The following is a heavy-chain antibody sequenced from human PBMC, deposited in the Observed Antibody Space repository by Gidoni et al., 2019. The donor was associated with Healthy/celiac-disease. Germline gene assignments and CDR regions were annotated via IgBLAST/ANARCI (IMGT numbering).Heavy chain of an antibody. D-gene: IGHD6-13*01. CDR3: ARWGEPQQLVPYYYGMDV. J-gene: IGHJ6*02. Sequence: QVQLVESGGGVVQPGRSLRLSCAAAGFPFSSDGMHWVRQVPGKGLVGVAVIWYEGSNKYYADSVKGRFTISRDNSKNTLYLQMNSLRAEDTAVYYCARWGEPQQLVPYYYGMDVWGQGTTVTVSS. V-gene: IGHV3-33*01. CDR1: GFPFSSDG. CDR2: IWYEGSNK.